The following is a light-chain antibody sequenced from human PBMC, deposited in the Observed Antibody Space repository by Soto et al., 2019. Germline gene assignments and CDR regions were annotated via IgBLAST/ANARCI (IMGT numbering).Light chain of an antibody. CDR3: QVWHTTTSHWV. V-gene: IGLV3-21*02. J-gene: IGLJ3*02. CDR1: NVGTKS. Sequence: SYDLTQPPSVSVAPGQTARITCGGNNVGTKSVHWYQQKPGQAPVLVVYDDRDRPSGIPERFSGYNSENTATLTISRVDAGDEADYYCQVWHTTTSHWVFGGGTKVTVL. CDR2: DDR.